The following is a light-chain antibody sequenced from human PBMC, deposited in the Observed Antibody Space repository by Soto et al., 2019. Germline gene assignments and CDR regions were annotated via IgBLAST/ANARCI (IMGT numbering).Light chain of an antibody. J-gene: IGKJ1*01. CDR2: GAS. CDR1: QSVSSSF. V-gene: IGKV3-20*01. CDR3: LYYGNSPWT. Sequence: EIVLTQSPGTLSLSPGEGATLSCRASQSVSSSFLAWYQQKPGQAPRLLIYGASRRATGIPDRFSGSGSGTDFTLSISRLEPEDFAVYYCLYYGNSPWTFGQGTKVEFK.